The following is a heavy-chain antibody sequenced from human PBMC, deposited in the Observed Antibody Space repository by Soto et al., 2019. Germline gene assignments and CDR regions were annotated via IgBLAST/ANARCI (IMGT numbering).Heavy chain of an antibody. CDR2: IYPGDSDT. CDR3: ARHPPGGTPNYGMDV. V-gene: IGHV5-51*01. J-gene: IGHJ6*02. Sequence: PGESLKISCKGSGYSFTSYWIGWVRQMPGKGLEWMGIIYPGDSDTRYSPSFQGQVTISADKSISTAYLQWSSLKASDTAMYYCARHPPGGTPNYGMDVWGQGTTVTVSS. CDR1: GYSFTSYW. D-gene: IGHD1-1*01.